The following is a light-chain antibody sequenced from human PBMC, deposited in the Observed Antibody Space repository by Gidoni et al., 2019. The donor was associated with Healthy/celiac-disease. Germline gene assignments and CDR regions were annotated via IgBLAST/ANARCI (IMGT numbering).Light chain of an antibody. CDR1: QSVSSSY. J-gene: IGKJ1*01. V-gene: IGKV3-20*01. CDR3: QQYGSSPGT. Sequence: EIVLTQSPGTLSLSPGERATLSCRASQSVSSSYLAWYQQKPGQAPRLLIYGASSRATGIPARFSGSGSGTDFTLTISRREPEDFAVYYCQQYGSSPGTFGQGTKVEIK. CDR2: GAS.